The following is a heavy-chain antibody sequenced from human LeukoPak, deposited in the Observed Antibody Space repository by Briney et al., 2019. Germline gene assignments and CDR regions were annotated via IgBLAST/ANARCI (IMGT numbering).Heavy chain of an antibody. CDR2: IIPIFGTA. CDR3: ARAFCSSTSCYSVLDY. D-gene: IGHD2-2*01. CDR1: GGAFSSYA. Sequence: ASVKVSCKASGGAFSSYAISWVRQAPGQGLEWMGGIIPIFGTANYAQKFQGRVTITADESTSTAYMELSSLRSEDTAVYYCARAFCSSTSCYSVLDYWGQGTLVTVSS. J-gene: IGHJ4*02. V-gene: IGHV1-69*13.